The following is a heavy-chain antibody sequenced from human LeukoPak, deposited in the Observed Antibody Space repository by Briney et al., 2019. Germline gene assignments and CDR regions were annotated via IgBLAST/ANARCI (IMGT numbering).Heavy chain of an antibody. D-gene: IGHD2-15*01. J-gene: IGHJ6*03. V-gene: IGHV4-59*01. CDR2: IHYSGTT. Sequence: SETLSLICTVSEGSLSDYYWSWIRQPPGKGLEWIGCIHYSGTTKYNPSLKSRVIISVDTSKNQFSLKLSSVTAADTAVYYCARLLRGYYNYMDVWGKGTTVTVSS. CDR3: ARLLRGYYNYMDV. CDR1: EGSLSDYY.